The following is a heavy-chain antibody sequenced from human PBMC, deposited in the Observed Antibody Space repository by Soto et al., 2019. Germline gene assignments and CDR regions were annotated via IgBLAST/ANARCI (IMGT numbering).Heavy chain of an antibody. CDR3: ARTYNGFEDAFDI. D-gene: IGHD5-12*01. CDR2: IYPGDSDT. CDR1: GYIFTTYW. V-gene: IGHV5-51*01. Sequence: GESLKISCKGSGYIFTTYWIAWVRQMPGKGLEWMGIIYPGDSDTRYSPSFQGQVTISADKSISTAYLQWGSLKASDTAMYYCARTYNGFEDAFDIWGQGTVVTVSS. J-gene: IGHJ3*02.